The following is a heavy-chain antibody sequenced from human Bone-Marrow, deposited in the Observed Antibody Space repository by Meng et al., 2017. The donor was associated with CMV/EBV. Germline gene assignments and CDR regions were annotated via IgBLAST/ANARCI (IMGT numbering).Heavy chain of an antibody. Sequence: GESLKISCAPSGFTFSSYSFNWVRQAPGMGLEWVSSITTSGTSRYYADSVRGRFTISRDDARNSLYLQMNSLRAEDTAVYYCARVTGAGWLRFPDVWGQRTTVTVSS. J-gene: IGHJ6*02. D-gene: IGHD5-12*01. CDR2: ITTSGTSR. V-gene: IGHV3-21*06. CDR3: ARVTGAGWLRFPDV. CDR1: GFTFSSYS.